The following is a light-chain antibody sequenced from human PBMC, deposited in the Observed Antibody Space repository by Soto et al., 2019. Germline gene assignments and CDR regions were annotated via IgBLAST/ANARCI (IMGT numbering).Light chain of an antibody. Sequence: QSVLTQPASVSGSPGQSITISCTGTSSDVGGYNYVSWYQQHPGKAPKLMIYDVSNRPSGVSNRFSGSESGNTASLTISGLQAEDEADYYCSSYTSSSIVVFGGGTKLTVL. CDR3: SSYTSSSIVV. V-gene: IGLV2-14*01. CDR2: DVS. J-gene: IGLJ2*01. CDR1: SSDVGGYNY.